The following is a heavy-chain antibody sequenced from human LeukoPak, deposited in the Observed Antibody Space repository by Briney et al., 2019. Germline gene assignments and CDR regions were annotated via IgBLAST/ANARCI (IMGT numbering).Heavy chain of an antibody. D-gene: IGHD6-19*01. CDR3: AKDTVNSGSSY. CDR1: GYSISSGYY. J-gene: IGHJ4*02. V-gene: IGHV4-38-2*02. Sequence: SETLSLTCTVSGYSISSGYYWGWIRQPPGKGLEWIGSIYHSGSTYYNPSLKSRVTISVDTSKNQFSLKLSSVTAADTAVYYCAKDTVNSGSSYWGQGTLVTVSS. CDR2: IYHSGST.